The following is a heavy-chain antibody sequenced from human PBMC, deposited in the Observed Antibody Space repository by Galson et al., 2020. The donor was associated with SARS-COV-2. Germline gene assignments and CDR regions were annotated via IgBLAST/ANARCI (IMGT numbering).Heavy chain of an antibody. D-gene: IGHD3-9*01. CDR3: ARADWFSVDY. J-gene: IGHJ4*02. CDR2: ISQDGSDK. CDR1: GFTFSYYW. Sequence: QLGESLKISCAASGFTFSYYWMSWVRQAPGKGLECVASISQDGSDKYYVDSVKGRFTISRDNAKNSLFLQMNSLRAEDTAIYYCARADWFSVDYWGQGTLVTVSS. V-gene: IGHV3-7*01.